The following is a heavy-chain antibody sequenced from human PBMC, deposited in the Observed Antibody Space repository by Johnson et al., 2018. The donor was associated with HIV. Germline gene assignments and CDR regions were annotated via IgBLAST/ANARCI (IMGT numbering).Heavy chain of an antibody. CDR2: SGSGGTT. D-gene: IGHD3-10*01. CDR3: ARWVMVRGREGFDV. CDR1: GITVNTNY. V-gene: IGHV3-66*01. J-gene: IGHJ3*01. Sequence: VQLVESGGGFVQSGESLRLSCAASGITVNTNYMSWVRRAPGKGLEWVSAISGSGGTTYYADSVKGRFTISRDNSKSTLYLQMNSLRAEDTAVYYCARWVMVRGREGFDVWGQGTMVTVSS.